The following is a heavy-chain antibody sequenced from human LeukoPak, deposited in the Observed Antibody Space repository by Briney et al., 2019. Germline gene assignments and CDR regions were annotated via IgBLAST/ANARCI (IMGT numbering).Heavy chain of an antibody. D-gene: IGHD6-13*01. V-gene: IGHV3-23*01. J-gene: IGHJ4*02. CDR3: AREGGSAWYYFDY. Sequence: GGSLRLSCAASGFTFSSYGMSWVRQAPGKGLEWVSAISGSGGSTYYADSVKGRFTISRDNSKNTLYLQMNSLRAEDTALYYCAREGGSAWYYFDYWGQGTLVTVSS. CDR2: ISGSGGST. CDR1: GFTFSSYG.